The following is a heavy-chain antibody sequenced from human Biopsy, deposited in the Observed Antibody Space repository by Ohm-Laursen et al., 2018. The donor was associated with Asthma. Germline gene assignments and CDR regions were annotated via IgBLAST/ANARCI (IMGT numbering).Heavy chain of an antibody. Sequence: SLRLSCAASGFAVSRDHMFWVRQAPGKGLEWVSVIYSGGTSHTADSVRGRFTISRDYSKNTLYLQMHSLGAEETAVYYCARGDSSNWSHYYFDYWGQGTLVTVSS. J-gene: IGHJ4*02. CDR2: IYSGGTS. CDR3: ARGDSSNWSHYYFDY. CDR1: GFAVSRDH. V-gene: IGHV3-53*01. D-gene: IGHD3-22*01.